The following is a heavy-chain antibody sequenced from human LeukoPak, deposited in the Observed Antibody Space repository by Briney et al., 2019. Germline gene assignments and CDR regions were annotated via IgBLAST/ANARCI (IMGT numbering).Heavy chain of an antibody. J-gene: IGHJ3*02. CDR1: GGSLSGSY. V-gene: IGHV4-34*01. CDR3: ARQDYDFWSGRGAFDI. CDR2: INHSGST. D-gene: IGHD3-3*01. Sequence: SETLSLTCDVNGGSLSGSYWSWIRQSPEKGLEWIGEINHSGSTNYNPSLKSRVTISVDTSKNRFSLKLSSVTAADTAVYYCARQDYDFWSGRGAFDIWGQGTMVTVSS.